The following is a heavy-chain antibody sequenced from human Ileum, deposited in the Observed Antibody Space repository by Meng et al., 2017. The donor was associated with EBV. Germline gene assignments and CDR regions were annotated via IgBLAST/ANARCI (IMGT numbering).Heavy chain of an antibody. Sequence: EVQLVEFGGGLVQPGGALVLSCAASGLTFSSYWMHWVRQGPGQGLVWVSRINGDGSSTSYADSVKGRFTISRDNAKNALYLQMNNLKPEDTAMYYCTRVGDYAYKDWGKGTIVTVSS. CDR2: INGDGSST. J-gene: IGHJ1*01. CDR1: GLTFSSYW. V-gene: IGHV3-74*01. D-gene: IGHD4-17*01. CDR3: TRVGDYAYKD.